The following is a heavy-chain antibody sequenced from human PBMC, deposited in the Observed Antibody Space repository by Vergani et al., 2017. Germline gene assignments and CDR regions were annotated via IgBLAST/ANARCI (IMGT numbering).Heavy chain of an antibody. CDR3: AKGTLGYCSGGSCYSDY. D-gene: IGHD2-15*01. V-gene: IGHV3-23*01. CDR1: GFTFSSYA. Sequence: EVQLLESGGGLVQPGGSLRLSCAASGFTFSSYAMSWVRQAPGKGLEWVSAISGSGGSTYYADSVKGRFTISTDNSKNTLYLQMNSLRAEDTAVYYCAKGTLGYCSGGSCYSDYWGQGTLVTVSS. CDR2: ISGSGGST. J-gene: IGHJ4*02.